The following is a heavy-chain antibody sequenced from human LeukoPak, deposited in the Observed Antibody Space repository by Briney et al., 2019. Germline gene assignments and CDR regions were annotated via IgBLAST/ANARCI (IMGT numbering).Heavy chain of an antibody. CDR2: ISSSSSYI. J-gene: IGHJ3*02. CDR1: GFTFSSYS. V-gene: IGHV3-21*01. D-gene: IGHD3-10*01. Sequence: GGSLRLSCAASGFTFSSYSMNWVRQAPGKGLEWVSYISSSSSYIYYADSVKGRFTISRDNAKNSLYLQMNSLRAEDTAVYYCARVPSPYGWDAFDIWGQGTMVTVSS. CDR3: ARVPSPYGWDAFDI.